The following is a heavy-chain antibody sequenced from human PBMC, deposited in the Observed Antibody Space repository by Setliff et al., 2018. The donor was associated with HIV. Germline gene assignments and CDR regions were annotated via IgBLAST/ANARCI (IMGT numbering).Heavy chain of an antibody. CDR1: GFTFNYYA. CDR2: INSAGSGA. V-gene: IGHV3-23*03. Sequence: SCAASGFTFNYYAMAWVRQAPGKGLEWVSIINSAGSGAHFADSVKGRFNISRDNSKKTLYLQMNNLRGEDTALYYCVKERRYNWDPPWGYFDYWGQGALVTVSS. CDR3: VKERRYNWDPPWGYFDY. D-gene: IGHD1-20*01. J-gene: IGHJ4*02.